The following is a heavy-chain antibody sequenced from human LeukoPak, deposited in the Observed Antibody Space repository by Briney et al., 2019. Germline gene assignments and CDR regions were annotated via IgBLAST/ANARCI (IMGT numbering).Heavy chain of an antibody. CDR3: AHWGSSGPFDY. CDR2: IYYSGST. J-gene: IGHJ4*02. D-gene: IGHD6-6*01. V-gene: IGHV4-39*07. CDR1: GGSISSSSYY. Sequence: SETLSLTCTVSGGSISSSSYYWGWIRQPPGKGLEWIASIYYSGSTYYNPSVKSRVTISVDTSKNQFSLKLSSVTPADTAVYYCAHWGSSGPFDYWGQGTLVTVSS.